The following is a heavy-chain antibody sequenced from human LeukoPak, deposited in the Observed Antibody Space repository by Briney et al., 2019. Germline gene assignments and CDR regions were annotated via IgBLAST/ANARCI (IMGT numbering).Heavy chain of an antibody. Sequence: PGGSLRLSCVGSGFTFSDAWMGWVRQAPGKGLEWVGRIKSKSDGGTIDYAAPVKGRLTISRDDSRNTLYLQMNSLKTEDTAVYYCTTRRQDGWWGQGTLVTVS. CDR2: IKSKSDGGTI. CDR3: TTRRQDGW. J-gene: IGHJ4*02. D-gene: IGHD2-15*01. V-gene: IGHV3-15*01. CDR1: GFTFSDAW.